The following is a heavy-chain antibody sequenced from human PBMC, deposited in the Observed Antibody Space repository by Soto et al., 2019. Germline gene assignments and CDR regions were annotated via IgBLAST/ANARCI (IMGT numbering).Heavy chain of an antibody. CDR1: GGSISSYY. V-gene: IGHV4-59*01. CDR2: IYYSGST. J-gene: IGHJ4*01. D-gene: IGHD3-3*01. CDR3: ARGAYSDFWSGYLDFDY. Sequence: SETLSLTCTVSGGSISSYYWSWIRQPPGKGLEWIGYIYYSGSTNYNPSLKSRVTISVDTSKNQFSLKLSSVTAADTAVYYCARGAYSDFWSGYLDFDYWGHGTLVTVSS.